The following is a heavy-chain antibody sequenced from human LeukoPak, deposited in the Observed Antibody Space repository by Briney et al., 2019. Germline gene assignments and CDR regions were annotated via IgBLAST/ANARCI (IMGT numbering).Heavy chain of an antibody. Sequence: PGGSLRLSXAASGFTSDDYGMSWVRQAPGKGLEWVSGINWNGGSTGYADSVKGRFTISRDNAKNCLYLQMNSLRAEDTALYYCARRPYYYDSSGYYYFDYWGQGTLVTVSS. D-gene: IGHD3-22*01. CDR2: INWNGGST. V-gene: IGHV3-20*04. CDR3: ARRPYYYDSSGYYYFDY. J-gene: IGHJ4*02. CDR1: GFTSDDYG.